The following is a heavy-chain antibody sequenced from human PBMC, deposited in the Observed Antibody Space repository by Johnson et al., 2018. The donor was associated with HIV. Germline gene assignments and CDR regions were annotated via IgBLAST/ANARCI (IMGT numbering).Heavy chain of an antibody. V-gene: IGHV3-20*04. D-gene: IGHD3-3*01. CDR2: INWNGGST. CDR1: GFTFDDYG. CDR3: ARGPWGIFGVGTAFDI. Sequence: EVQLVESGGGVVRPGGSLRLSCAASGFTFDDYGMSWVRQAPGKRLEWVSGINWNGGSTGYADSVKGRFTISRDNAKNSLYLQMNSLRAGDTAVYYCARGPWGIFGVGTAFDIWGQGTMVTVSS. J-gene: IGHJ3*02.